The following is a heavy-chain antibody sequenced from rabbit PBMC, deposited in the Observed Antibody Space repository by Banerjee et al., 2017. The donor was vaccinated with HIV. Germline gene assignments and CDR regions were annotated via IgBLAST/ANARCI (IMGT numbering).Heavy chain of an antibody. D-gene: IGHD8-1*01. CDR3: ARMDAGYSYAGTL. CDR1: GIDFSSYYY. J-gene: IGHJ4*01. Sequence: QQQLEESGGGLVKPGGTLTLTCKASGIDFSSYYYMCWVRQAPGKGLELIACIDGGSSGSTYYASWAKGRFTISKTSSTTVTLQMTSLTAADTATYFCARMDAGYSYAGTLWGPGTLVTVS. CDR2: IDGGSSGST. V-gene: IGHV1S45*01.